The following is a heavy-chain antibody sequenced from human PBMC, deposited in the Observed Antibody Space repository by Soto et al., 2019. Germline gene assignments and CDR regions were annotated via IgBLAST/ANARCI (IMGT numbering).Heavy chain of an antibody. V-gene: IGHV4-31*03. CDR3: ARDKSYGSGSITRAYYYYGMDV. CDR1: GGSISSGGYY. J-gene: IGHJ6*02. CDR2: IYYSGST. D-gene: IGHD3-10*01. Sequence: SETLSLTCTVSGGSISSGGYYWSWIRQHPGKGLDWIGYIYYSGSTYYNPSLKSRVTISVDTSKNQFSLKLSSVTAADTAVYYCARDKSYGSGSITRAYYYYGMDVWGQGTTVT.